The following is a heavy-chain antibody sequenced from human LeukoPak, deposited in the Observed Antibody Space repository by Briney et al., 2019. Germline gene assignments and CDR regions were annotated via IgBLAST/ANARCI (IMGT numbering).Heavy chain of an antibody. CDR2: INHSGST. V-gene: IGHV4-34*01. J-gene: IGHJ6*02. CDR1: GGSFSGYY. Sequence: SETLSLTCAVYGGSFSGYYWSWIRQPPGKGLEWIGEINHSGSTNYNPSLKSRVTISVDTSKKQFSLKLSSVTAADTAVYYCARGNRCSSTSCYYYYYYGMDVWGQGTTVTVSS. CDR3: ARGNRCSSTSCYYYYYYGMDV. D-gene: IGHD2-2*01.